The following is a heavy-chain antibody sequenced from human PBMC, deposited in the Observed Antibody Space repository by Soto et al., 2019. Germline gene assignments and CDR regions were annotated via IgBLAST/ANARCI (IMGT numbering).Heavy chain of an antibody. CDR3: ARVRYYYDSIIY. CDR2: ISSSSSTI. V-gene: IGHV3-48*02. D-gene: IGHD3-22*01. Sequence: PGGSLRLSCAASGFTFSSYSMNWVRQAPGKGLEWVSYISSSSSTIYYADSVKGRFTISRDNVKNSLYLQMNSLRDEDTAVYYCARVRYYYDSIIYWGQGTLVTVSS. CDR1: GFTFSSYS. J-gene: IGHJ4*02.